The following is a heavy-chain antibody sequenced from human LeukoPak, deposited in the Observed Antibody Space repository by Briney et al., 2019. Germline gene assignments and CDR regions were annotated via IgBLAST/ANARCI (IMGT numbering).Heavy chain of an antibody. CDR1: GFTFSSYA. V-gene: IGHV3-64*01. CDR3: ARLAGGSYSDY. J-gene: IGHJ4*02. D-gene: IGHD1-26*01. Sequence: GGSLRLSCAASGFTFSSYAMNWVRQAPGKGLKYVSSISYNGGSTYYANSVKGRFTISRDNSKNTLYLQMGSLRAEDMAVYYCARLAGGSYSDYWGQGTLVTVSS. CDR2: ISYNGGST.